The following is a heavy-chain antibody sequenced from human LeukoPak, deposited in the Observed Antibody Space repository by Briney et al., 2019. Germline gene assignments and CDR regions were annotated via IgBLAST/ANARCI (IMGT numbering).Heavy chain of an antibody. CDR2: ISGSGGST. CDR3: ARALSGITGYTYGRGIDY. D-gene: IGHD5-18*01. CDR1: GFTFSSYG. J-gene: IGHJ4*02. Sequence: PGGTLRLSCAASGFTFSSYGMSWVRQAPGKGLEWVSAISGSGGSTYYADSVKGRFTISRDNAKTSLYLQMNSLRAGDTAVYFCARALSGITGYTYGRGIDYWGQGTLVTVSS. V-gene: IGHV3-23*01.